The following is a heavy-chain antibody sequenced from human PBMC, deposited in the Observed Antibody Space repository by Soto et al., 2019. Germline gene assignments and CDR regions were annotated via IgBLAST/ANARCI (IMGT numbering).Heavy chain of an antibody. CDR2: ISYDGSNK. D-gene: IGHD3-22*01. J-gene: IGHJ4*02. CDR3: AKSVGRYYDSSGYYYTFDY. V-gene: IGHV3-30*18. Sequence: QVHLVESGGGVVQPGRSLRLSCAASGFTFSSYGMHWVRQAPGKGLEWVAVISYDGSNKYYADSVKGRFTISRDNSKNTLYLQMNSLRAEDTAVYYCAKSVGRYYDSSGYYYTFDYWGQGTLVTVSS. CDR1: GFTFSSYG.